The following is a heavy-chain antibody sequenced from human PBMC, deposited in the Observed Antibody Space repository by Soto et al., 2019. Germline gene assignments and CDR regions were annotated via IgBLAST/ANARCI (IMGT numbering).Heavy chain of an antibody. V-gene: IGHV4-31*03. CDR1: GGSISSGDYY. CDR2: IYYSGST. CDR3: AREGRIAAAGRLDY. D-gene: IGHD6-13*01. Sequence: SGTLSLTCTVSGGSISSGDYYWSWIRQVPGKGLEWIGYIYYSGSTYYNPSLKSRVAMSVDTSKNQFSLKLSSVTAADTAIYYCAREGRIAAAGRLDYWGQGTLVTVSS. J-gene: IGHJ4*02.